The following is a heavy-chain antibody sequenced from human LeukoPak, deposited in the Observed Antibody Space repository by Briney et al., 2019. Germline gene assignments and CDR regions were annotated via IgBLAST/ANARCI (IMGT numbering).Heavy chain of an antibody. J-gene: IGHJ6*03. V-gene: IGHV1-18*01. D-gene: IGHD3-9*01. CDR3: ARNPPSYFHYYMDV. CDR2: TSAYNGNT. CDR1: GYTFTSYG. Sequence: ASVKVSCKASGYTFTSYGISWVRQAPGQGLEWMGWTSAYNGNTNYAQKLQGRVTMTTDTSTSTAYMELRSLRSDDTAVYYCARNPPSYFHYYMDVWGKGTTVTVSS.